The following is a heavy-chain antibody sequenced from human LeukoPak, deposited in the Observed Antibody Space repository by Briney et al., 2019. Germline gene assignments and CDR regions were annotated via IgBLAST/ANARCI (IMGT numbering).Heavy chain of an antibody. CDR2: IKGEGREK. V-gene: IGHV3-7*01. CDR3: VRQAGVS. Sequence: GGSLRLSCAASVFSISNYWMTWGRHAPGKGLECVVNIKGEGREKNYMDSVRGRFTISRDNAKNSLYLQINGLRAEDTAVYYCVRQAGVSWGQGTLVTVSS. CDR1: VFSISNYW. J-gene: IGHJ5*02. D-gene: IGHD6-19*01.